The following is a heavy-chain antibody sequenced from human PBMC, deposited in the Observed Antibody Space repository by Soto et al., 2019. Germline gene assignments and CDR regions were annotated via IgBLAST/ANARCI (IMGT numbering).Heavy chain of an antibody. CDR2: FDPEDGET. CDR3: ARQKADAFDI. V-gene: IGHV1-24*01. J-gene: IGHJ3*02. CDR1: GYTLTELS. Sequence: GASVKVSCKVSGYTLTELSMHWVRQAPGKGLEWMGGFDPEDGETIYAQKFQGRVTMTEDTSTDTAYLQWSSLKASDTAMYYCARQKADAFDIWGQGTMVTVSS.